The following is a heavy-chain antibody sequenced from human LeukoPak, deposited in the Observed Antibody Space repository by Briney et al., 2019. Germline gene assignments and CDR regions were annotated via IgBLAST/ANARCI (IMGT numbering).Heavy chain of an antibody. J-gene: IGHJ4*02. D-gene: IGHD3-3*01. Sequence: SETLSLTCAVSGGSISSGGHSWNWIRQPPGKGLEWIGYIYYSGSTNYNPSLKSRVTISVDTSKNQFSLKLSSVTAADTAVYYCARTRFLEWLYFDYWGQGTLVTVSS. CDR3: ARTRFLEWLYFDY. CDR2: IYYSGST. V-gene: IGHV4-61*08. CDR1: GGSISSGGHS.